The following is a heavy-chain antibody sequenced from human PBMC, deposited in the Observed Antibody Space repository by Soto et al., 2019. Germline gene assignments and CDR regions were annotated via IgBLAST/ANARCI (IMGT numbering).Heavy chain of an antibody. D-gene: IGHD2-2*01. J-gene: IGHJ4*02. Sequence: QLQLQESGPGLVKPSETLSLTCTVSGGSISSSSYYWGWIRQPPGKGLEWIGSIYYSGSTYYNPSLKSRVTISVDTSKNQFSLKLSSVTAADTAVYYCARHGSSWRVVPAAYYWGQGTLVTVSS. CDR2: IYYSGST. CDR3: ARHGSSWRVVPAAYY. V-gene: IGHV4-39*01. CDR1: GGSISSSSYY.